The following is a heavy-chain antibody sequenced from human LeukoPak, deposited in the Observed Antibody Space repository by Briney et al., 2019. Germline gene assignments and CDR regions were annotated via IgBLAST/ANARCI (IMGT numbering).Heavy chain of an antibody. D-gene: IGHD2-2*01. CDR3: ATLGYCSSTSCYRDIDY. V-gene: IGHV1-2*02. J-gene: IGHJ4*02. Sequence: GSVQVSCKASGYTFTGYYIHWVRQAPGQGLEWMGWINPNSGDTNYAQRFQGRVTMTRDTSISTAYMQLSRLRSDDTAVYYCATLGYCSSTSCYRDIDYWGQGTLVTVSS. CDR1: GYTFTGYY. CDR2: INPNSGDT.